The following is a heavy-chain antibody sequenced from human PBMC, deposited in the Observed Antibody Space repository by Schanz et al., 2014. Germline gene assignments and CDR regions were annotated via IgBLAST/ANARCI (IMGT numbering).Heavy chain of an antibody. V-gene: IGHV3-23*01. Sequence: DVQLLESGGGLVQPGGSLRLSCAASGFTFSSYAMTWVRQIPGKGLEWVSAISASGGTTYYADSVTGRFTISRDNAKNTLYLQMNTLRAEDTAVYYCARKMKLGVYGGKGHDSLDIWGQGTMXTVSS. J-gene: IGHJ3*02. CDR1: GFTFSSYA. CDR2: ISASGGTT. D-gene: IGHD4-17*01. CDR3: ARKMKLGVYGGKGHDSLDI.